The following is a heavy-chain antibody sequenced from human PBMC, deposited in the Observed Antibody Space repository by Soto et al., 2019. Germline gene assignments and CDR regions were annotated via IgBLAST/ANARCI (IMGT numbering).Heavy chain of an antibody. V-gene: IGHV1-3*01. Sequence: QVHLVQSGAEVKKLGASVKVSCKASGYTFITHGIHWVRQAPGQGLEWMGWINAGNGNTKYSPNFLGRVTVTRDTSAGTVYMELSGLRGDDTATYYCAGSAVLAVRSSGDYWGQGTLVTVSS. D-gene: IGHD3-10*01. CDR3: AGSAVLAVRSSGDY. CDR1: GYTFITHG. J-gene: IGHJ4*02. CDR2: INAGNGNT.